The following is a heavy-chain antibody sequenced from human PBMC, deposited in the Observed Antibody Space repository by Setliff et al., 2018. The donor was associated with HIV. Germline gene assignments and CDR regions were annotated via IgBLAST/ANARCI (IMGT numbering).Heavy chain of an antibody. V-gene: IGHV3-11*01. Sequence: LSLSCAASGFTFSDYYMSWLRQAPGKGLEWVSYISRDGNTIYYADSVKGRFTISRDNAKNSLYLQLNSLRPEDTAVYYCARDKDEDYGSTSFDYWGQGSLVTVSS. CDR1: GFTFSDYY. D-gene: IGHD4-17*01. CDR2: ISRDGNTI. CDR3: ARDKDEDYGSTSFDY. J-gene: IGHJ4*02.